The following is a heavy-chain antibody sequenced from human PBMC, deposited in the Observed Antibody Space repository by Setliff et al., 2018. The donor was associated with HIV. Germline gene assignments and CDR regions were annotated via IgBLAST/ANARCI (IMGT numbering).Heavy chain of an antibody. D-gene: IGHD2-21*01. CDR1: GYSFTTHD. CDR2: MNPDSGNT. V-gene: IGHV1-8*02. Sequence: GASVKVSCKASGYSFTTHDINWVRQSPGQGLGWMGWMNPDSGNTFYAQKFKGRVTMTRDTSTNTAYMELSSLTSDDTAVYFCARGSMSMVMFILVSAFDIWGQGTLVTISS. CDR3: ARGSMSMVMFILVSAFDI. J-gene: IGHJ3*02.